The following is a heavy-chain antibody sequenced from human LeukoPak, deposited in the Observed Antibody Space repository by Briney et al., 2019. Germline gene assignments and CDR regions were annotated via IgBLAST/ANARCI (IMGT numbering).Heavy chain of an antibody. V-gene: IGHV4-39*01. CDR1: GGSLSSSSYC. CDR2: IYYSGST. Sequence: SETLSLTCTVSGGSLSSSSYCWGWIRQPPGKGLEWIGSIYYSGSTYYNPSLKSRVTISVDTSKNQFSLKLSSVTAADTAVYYCARYSSGWYSGFDPWGQGTLVTVSS. D-gene: IGHD6-19*01. CDR3: ARYSSGWYSGFDP. J-gene: IGHJ5*02.